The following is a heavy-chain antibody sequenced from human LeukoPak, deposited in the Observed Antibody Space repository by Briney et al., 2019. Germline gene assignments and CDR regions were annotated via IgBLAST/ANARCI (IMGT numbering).Heavy chain of an antibody. CDR2: IQYDGSKK. CDR1: GFTFSSNG. D-gene: IGHD5-18*01. Sequence: GGSLRLSCVASGFTFSSNGMHWVRQAPGKGLEWVTFIQYDGSKKYYADSVKGRFTISRDNSKNTLYLEMNSLRAEDTAVYYCARQRIQLWLTRFGFDIWGQGTMVTVSS. CDR3: ARQRIQLWLTRFGFDI. V-gene: IGHV3-30*02. J-gene: IGHJ3*02.